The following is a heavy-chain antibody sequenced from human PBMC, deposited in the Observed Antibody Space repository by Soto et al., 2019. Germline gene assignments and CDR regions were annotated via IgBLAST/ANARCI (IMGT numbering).Heavy chain of an antibody. CDR2: IKSKTDGGTT. D-gene: IGHD1-26*01. Sequence: EVQLVASGGGLVKPGGSLRLSCAASGFTFSNAWMSWVRQAPGKELEWVGRIKSKTDGGTTDYAAPVKGRFTISRDDSKNTLYLRMNSLKTADTAVYYCTTDKWELLLGFDYWGQGTLVSVSS. CDR3: TTDKWELLLGFDY. CDR1: GFTFSNAW. J-gene: IGHJ4*02. V-gene: IGHV3-15*01.